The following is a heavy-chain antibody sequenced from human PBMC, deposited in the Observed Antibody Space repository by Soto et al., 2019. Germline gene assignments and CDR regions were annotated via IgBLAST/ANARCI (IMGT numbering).Heavy chain of an antibody. CDR1: GYTFTGYY. CDR3: ARDRLNHNWFDP. V-gene: IGHV1-2*02. Sequence: VKVSCKSSGYTFTGYYMHWVRQAPGQGLEWMGWINPNSGGTNYAQKFQGRVTMTRDTSISTAYMELSRLRSDDTAVYYCARDRLNHNWFDPWGQGTLVTVSS. CDR2: INPNSGGT. J-gene: IGHJ5*02. D-gene: IGHD3-22*01.